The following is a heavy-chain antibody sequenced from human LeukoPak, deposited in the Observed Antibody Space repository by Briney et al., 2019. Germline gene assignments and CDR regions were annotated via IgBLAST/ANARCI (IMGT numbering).Heavy chain of an antibody. V-gene: IGHV3-53*01. Sequence: GGSLRLSCAASGFTVSSNYMSWVRQAPGKGLEWVSVIYSGGSTYYADSVKGRFTISRDNSKGTLYIQMNSLRAEDTAVYYCARAKPKNMVRGLIMRRESRYYFDYWGQGTLVTVSS. D-gene: IGHD3-10*01. CDR2: IYSGGST. J-gene: IGHJ4*02. CDR3: ARAKPKNMVRGLIMRRESRYYFDY. CDR1: GFTVSSNY.